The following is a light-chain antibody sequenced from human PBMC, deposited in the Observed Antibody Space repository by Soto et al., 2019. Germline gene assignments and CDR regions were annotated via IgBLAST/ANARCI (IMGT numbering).Light chain of an antibody. CDR2: DVS. Sequence: QSVLTQPASVSGSPGQSITISCTGASSDVGGYNYVSWYQQHPGKAPKVLISDVSNRPSGISNRFSGSKSGNTASLIISGLQAEDEADYYCSSYTSIDTWVFGTGTKVTVL. CDR3: SSYTSIDTWV. J-gene: IGLJ1*01. V-gene: IGLV2-14*01. CDR1: SSDVGGYNY.